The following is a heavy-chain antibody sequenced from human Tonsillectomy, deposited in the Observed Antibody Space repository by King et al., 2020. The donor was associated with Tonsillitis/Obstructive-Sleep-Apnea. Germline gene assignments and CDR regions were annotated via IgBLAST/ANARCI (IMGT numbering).Heavy chain of an antibody. CDR2: INQSGNT. V-gene: IGHV4-34*01. D-gene: IGHD3-3*01. CDR1: VGSFSGFY. CDR3: ARDEWPQGFDP. J-gene: IGHJ5*02. Sequence: VQLQQWGAGLLKPSETMSLTCAVYVGSFSGFYWSWIRHAPGKGLERSGEINQSGNTNYNPSLKTRVTISVDTSKNQLSLKLSTVTAADTAAYYCARDEWPQGFDPWGQGTLVTVSS.